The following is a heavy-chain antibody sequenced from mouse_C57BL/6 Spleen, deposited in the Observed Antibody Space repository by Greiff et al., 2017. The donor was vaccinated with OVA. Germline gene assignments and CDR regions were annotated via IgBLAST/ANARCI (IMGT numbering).Heavy chain of an antibody. V-gene: IGHV5-17*01. Sequence: EVQLQESGGGLVKPGGSLKLSCAASGFTFSDYGMHWVRQAPEKGLEWVAYISSGSSTIYYADTVKGRFTISRDNAKNTLFLQMTSLRSEDTAMYYCATYGNFNWYFDVWGTGTTVTVSS. J-gene: IGHJ1*03. D-gene: IGHD2-1*01. CDR3: ATYGNFNWYFDV. CDR2: ISSGSSTI. CDR1: GFTFSDYG.